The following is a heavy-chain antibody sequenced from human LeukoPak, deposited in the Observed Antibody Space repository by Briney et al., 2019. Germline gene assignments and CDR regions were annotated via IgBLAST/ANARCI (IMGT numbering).Heavy chain of an antibody. V-gene: IGHV1-2*02. D-gene: IGHD5-12*01. CDR3: ARARAHSGYESSRGYGMDV. J-gene: IGHJ6*02. CDR1: GYTFTGYY. Sequence: ASVKVSCKASGYTFTGYYMHWVRQAPGQGLEWMGWINPNSGGTNYAQKFQGRLTMTRDTSISTAYMELSRLRSDDTAVYYCARARAHSGYESSRGYGMDVWGQGTTVTVSS. CDR2: INPNSGGT.